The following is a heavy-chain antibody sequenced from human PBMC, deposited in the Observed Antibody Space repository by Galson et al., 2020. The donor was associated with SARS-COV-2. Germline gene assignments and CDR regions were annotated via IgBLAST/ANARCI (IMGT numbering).Heavy chain of an antibody. D-gene: IGHD2-21*02. J-gene: IGHJ4*02. CDR1: GFTFSSYS. CDR3: ARATWCGGDCYHFDY. CDR2: ISSSSSTI. Sequence: GGSLRLSCAASGFTFSSYSMNWVRQAPGKGLEWVSYISSSSSTIYYADSVKGRFTISRDNAKNSLYLQMNSLRDEDTAVYYCARATWCGGDCYHFDYWGQGTLVTVSS. V-gene: IGHV3-48*02.